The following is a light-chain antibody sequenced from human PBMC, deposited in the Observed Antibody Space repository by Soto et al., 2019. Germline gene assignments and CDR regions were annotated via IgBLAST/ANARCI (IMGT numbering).Light chain of an antibody. V-gene: IGKV3-20*01. CDR3: QQYESLPIT. Sequence: EIVLTQSPGTLSLSPGERATLSCRASQTLSSNSLAWYQRRPGQTPRVLVYGASNRATGIPDKFSGSGSGTDFTLTISRLEPGDFAVYFCQQYESLPITFGGGTKVDIK. J-gene: IGKJ4*01. CDR1: QTLSSNS. CDR2: GAS.